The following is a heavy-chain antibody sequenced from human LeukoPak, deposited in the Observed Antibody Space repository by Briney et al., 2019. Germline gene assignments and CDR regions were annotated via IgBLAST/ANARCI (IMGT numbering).Heavy chain of an antibody. Sequence: SETLSLTCAAYGGSFSGYYWSWIRQPPGKGLEWIGEINHGGSTNYNPSLKSRVTISVDTSKNQFSLKLSSVTAADTAVYYCAGVTFWFDPWGQGTLVTVSS. D-gene: IGHD2-8*01. CDR2: INHGGST. CDR1: GGSFSGYY. J-gene: IGHJ5*02. V-gene: IGHV4-34*01. CDR3: AGVTFWFDP.